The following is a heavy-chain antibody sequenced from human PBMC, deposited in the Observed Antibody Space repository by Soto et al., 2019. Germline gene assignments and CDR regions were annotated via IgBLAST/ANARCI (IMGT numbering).Heavy chain of an antibody. J-gene: IGHJ6*02. Sequence: QVQLVQSGAEVKKPGASVKVSCKTSGYTFTSYDINWVRQATGQGLEWMGWMNPNSGNTGYAQKSKVRATRTMTTSISTAYMEPISLRSEDTAVYYCAREKTSYGMDVWGQGTTVTVSS. CDR2: MNPNSGNT. V-gene: IGHV1-8*01. CDR3: AREKTSYGMDV. CDR1: GYTFTSYD.